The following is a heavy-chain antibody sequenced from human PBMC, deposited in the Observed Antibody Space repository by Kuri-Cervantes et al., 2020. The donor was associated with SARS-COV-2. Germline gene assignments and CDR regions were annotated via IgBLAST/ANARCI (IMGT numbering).Heavy chain of an antibody. D-gene: IGHD6-6*01. Sequence: ESLKISCTVSGGSISRTYYYWGWIRQPPGKGLEWIGYIYYSGNTNYNPSLKSRVTISVHTSKNPFSLKLSSVTAADTAVYYCARRLAGIAALAFDYWGQGTLVTVSS. CDR2: IYYSGNT. CDR3: ARRLAGIAALAFDY. CDR1: GGSISRTYYY. J-gene: IGHJ4*02. V-gene: IGHV4-61*05.